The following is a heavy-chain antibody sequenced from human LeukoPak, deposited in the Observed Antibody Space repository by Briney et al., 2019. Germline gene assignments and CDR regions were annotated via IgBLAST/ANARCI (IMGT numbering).Heavy chain of an antibody. CDR1: GFTFNIYE. V-gene: IGHV3-48*03. Sequence: GGSLRLSCAASGFTFNIYEMNWVRQAPGKGLEWISHINTDSSSIHYADPMKGRFTISRDNAKNSLYLQMNNLRGEDTAIYYCVRDATLIPGTVYFDYWGQGALVTVSS. CDR3: VRDATLIPGTVYFDY. CDR2: INTDSSSI. D-gene: IGHD2-15*01. J-gene: IGHJ4*02.